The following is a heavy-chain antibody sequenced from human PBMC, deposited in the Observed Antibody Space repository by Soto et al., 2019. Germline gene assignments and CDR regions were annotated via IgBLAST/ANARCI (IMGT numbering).Heavy chain of an antibody. V-gene: IGHV2-5*01. Sequence: GSGPTLVNPTQTLTLTCALSGFSLSANGVGVGWIRQAPGGALEWLAIIYWNDGTSIRPTLQSRLSISKDTSKNQVVLSLSSMDPRDTGTYYCARKIGGSYWKFDPWGPGAQVTVSS. J-gene: IGHJ5*02. CDR1: GFSLSANGVG. CDR2: IYWNDGT. CDR3: ARKIGGSYWKFDP. D-gene: IGHD3-3*01.